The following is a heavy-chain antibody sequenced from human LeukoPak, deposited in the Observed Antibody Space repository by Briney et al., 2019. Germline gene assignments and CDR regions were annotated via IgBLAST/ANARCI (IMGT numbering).Heavy chain of an antibody. Sequence: GGSLRLSCAASGFTVSSNYMTWVRQAPGKGLEWASVIYTGGSTYYADSVKGRFTVSRDNSKNTLFLQMNSLRVEDTAVYYCANSLLGGQGTLVTVSS. D-gene: IGHD2/OR15-2a*01. CDR1: GFTVSSNY. CDR3: ANSLL. CDR2: IYTGGST. J-gene: IGHJ4*02. V-gene: IGHV3-66*01.